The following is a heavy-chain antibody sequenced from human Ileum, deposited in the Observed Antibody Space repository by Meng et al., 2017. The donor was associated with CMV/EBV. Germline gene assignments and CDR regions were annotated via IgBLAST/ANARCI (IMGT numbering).Heavy chain of an antibody. CDR3: ATDPGGY. D-gene: IGHD1-14*01. CDR1: GGSFSDYY. CDR2: INHSGTT. Sequence: QGQLQQWGAGLLKPSGTLSLTCAVYGGSFSDYYWSWIRQPPGRGLEWVGEINHSGTTNYNPSLKSRVTISVDTSKNQFSLKLTSVTAADTAVYFCATDPGGYWGQGTLVTVSS. V-gene: IGHV4-34*01. J-gene: IGHJ4*02.